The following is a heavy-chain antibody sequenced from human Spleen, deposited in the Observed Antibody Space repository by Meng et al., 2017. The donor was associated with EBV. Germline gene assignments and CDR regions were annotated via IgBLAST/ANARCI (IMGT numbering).Heavy chain of an antibody. D-gene: IGHD2-2*01. CDR1: GGSSSGYYW. CDR2: II. Sequence: QVQLQERGPGPVKPSGTLSLTCTVSGGSSSGYYWYSWVRQPPGKGLEWIGSIIDYADSVKGRFTISRDNSKNTVYLQMNSLRAEDTALYYCARVRRDIVVLPAAIDLWGQGTLVTVSS. CDR3: ARVRRDIVVLPAAIDL. J-gene: IGHJ5*02. V-gene: IGHV4-4*02.